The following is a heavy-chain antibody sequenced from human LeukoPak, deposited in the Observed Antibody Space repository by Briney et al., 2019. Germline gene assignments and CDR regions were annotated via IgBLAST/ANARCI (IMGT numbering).Heavy chain of an antibody. D-gene: IGHD6-6*01. CDR2: IYISGST. V-gene: IGHV4-4*08. CDR3: VRAGEYSSSADY. Sequence: ETLSLTCTVSGGSISSYYLTWIRQPPGKGLEWIGYIYISGSTNYNPSLKSRVTISVDTSKNQFSLKVFSVTAADTAVYYCVRAGEYSSSADYWGQAIDATASS. J-gene: IGHJ4*02. CDR1: GGSISSYY.